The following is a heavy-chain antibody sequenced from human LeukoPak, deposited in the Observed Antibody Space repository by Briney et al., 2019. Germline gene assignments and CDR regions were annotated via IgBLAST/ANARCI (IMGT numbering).Heavy chain of an antibody. Sequence: PSETLSLTCTVSGGSISSSSYYWGWIRHPPGKGLEWIGSIYYSGSTFYNPSLKSRVTISVDTSKNQFSLKLSSVTAADTAVYYCASLYYDYVWGSYRYTPPSNWFDPWGQGTLVTVSS. D-gene: IGHD3-16*02. J-gene: IGHJ5*02. CDR2: IYYSGST. CDR3: ASLYYDYVWGSYRYTPPSNWFDP. CDR1: GGSISSSSYY. V-gene: IGHV4-39*01.